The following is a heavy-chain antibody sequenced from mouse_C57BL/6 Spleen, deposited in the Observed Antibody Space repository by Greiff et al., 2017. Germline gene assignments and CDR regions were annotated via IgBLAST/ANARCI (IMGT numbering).Heavy chain of an antibody. Sequence: QVHVKQPGAELVKPGASVKLSCKASGYTFTSYWMHWVKQRPGQGLEWIGMIHPNSGSTNYNEKFKSKATLTVDKSSSTAYMQLSSLTSEDSAVYYCARGSYYGSSYWYFDVWGTGTTVTVSS. CDR3: ARGSYYGSSYWYFDV. J-gene: IGHJ1*03. D-gene: IGHD1-1*01. CDR2: IHPNSGST. CDR1: GYTFTSYW. V-gene: IGHV1-64*01.